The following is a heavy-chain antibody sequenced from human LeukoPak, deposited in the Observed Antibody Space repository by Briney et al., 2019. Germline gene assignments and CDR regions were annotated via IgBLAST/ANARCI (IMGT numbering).Heavy chain of an antibody. CDR3: VRLVGGDIDY. CDR1: GGSISTYY. CDR2: IYYSGST. V-gene: IGHV4-59*01. J-gene: IGHJ4*02. D-gene: IGHD5-12*01. Sequence: PSETLSLTCTVSGGSISTYYGNWIRQAPGKGLEWIGYIYYSGSTNYDPSLKSRVAMSVDTSRNQFSLKLSSVTAADTAIYYCVRLVGGDIDYWGQGTLVTVSS.